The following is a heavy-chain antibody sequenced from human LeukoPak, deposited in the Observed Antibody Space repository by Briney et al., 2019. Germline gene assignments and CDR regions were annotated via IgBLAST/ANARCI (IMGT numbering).Heavy chain of an antibody. CDR2: IKQDGSEK. J-gene: IGHJ4*02. D-gene: IGHD5-18*01. CDR1: GFTFSSYW. Sequence: PGGSLRLSCAASGFTFSSYWMSWVRQAPGKGLEWVANIKQDGSEKYYVDSVKGRFTISRDNAKNSLYLQMNSLRAEDTAVYYCARDGGSGYSYGYESESSDYWGQGTLVTVSS. CDR3: ARDGGSGYSYGYESESSDY. V-gene: IGHV3-7*01.